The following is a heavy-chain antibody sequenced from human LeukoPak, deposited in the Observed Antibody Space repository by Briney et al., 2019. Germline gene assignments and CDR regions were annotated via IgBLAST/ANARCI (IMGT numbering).Heavy chain of an antibody. Sequence: TLSLTCAVSGGSISSGGYSWSWIRQPPGKGLEWIGYIYHSGSTYYNPSLKGRVTISVDRSKSQFSLKLSSVTAADTAVYYCARNTVTTSYYFDYWGQGTLVTVSS. CDR1: GGSISSGGYS. CDR2: IYHSGST. D-gene: IGHD4-17*01. J-gene: IGHJ4*02. V-gene: IGHV4-30-2*01. CDR3: ARNTVTTSYYFDY.